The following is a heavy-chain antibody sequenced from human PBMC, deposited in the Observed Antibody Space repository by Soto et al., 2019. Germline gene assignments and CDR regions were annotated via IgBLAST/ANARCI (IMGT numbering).Heavy chain of an antibody. Sequence: WETLSLTCTVSGGSISSYYWSWIRQPPGKGLEWIGYIYYSGSTNYNPSLKSRVTISVDTSKNQFSLKLSSVTAADTAVYYCASAPNYDYYFDYWGQGTLVTVSS. CDR2: IYYSGST. J-gene: IGHJ4*02. D-gene: IGHD1-7*01. CDR1: GGSISSYY. CDR3: ASAPNYDYYFDY. V-gene: IGHV4-59*01.